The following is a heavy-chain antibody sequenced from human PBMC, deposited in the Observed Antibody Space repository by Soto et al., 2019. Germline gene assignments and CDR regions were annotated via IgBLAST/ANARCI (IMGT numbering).Heavy chain of an antibody. V-gene: IGHV3-33*01. CDR3: ARDQTVSYPYNWFDP. Sequence: QVQLVESGGGVVQPGRSLSLSCAASGFTFSNYAIHWVRQAPGKGLEWVSVIWSDGSNKYYTDSVKGRFTISRANSKNTVHLQMNSLRAEDTAVYYCARDQTVSYPYNWFDPWGQGTLVTVSS. D-gene: IGHD1-26*01. CDR2: IWSDGSNK. J-gene: IGHJ5*02. CDR1: GFTFSNYA.